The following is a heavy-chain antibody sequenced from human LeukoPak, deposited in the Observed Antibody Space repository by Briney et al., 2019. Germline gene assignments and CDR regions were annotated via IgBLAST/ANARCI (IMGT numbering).Heavy chain of an antibody. CDR2: ISGSGGST. CDR1: GFTFSRYW. Sequence: GGSLRLSCAASGFTFSRYWMHWVRQAPGKGLEWVSAISGSGGSTYYADSVKGRFTISRDNSKNTLYLQMNSLRAEDTAVYYCAKDGGYGSGSYYFWGQGTLVTVSS. V-gene: IGHV3-23*01. CDR3: AKDGGYGSGSYYF. J-gene: IGHJ4*02. D-gene: IGHD3-10*01.